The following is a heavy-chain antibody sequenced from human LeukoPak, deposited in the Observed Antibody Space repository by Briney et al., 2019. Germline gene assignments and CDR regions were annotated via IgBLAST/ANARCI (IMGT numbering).Heavy chain of an antibody. D-gene: IGHD1-7*01. V-gene: IGHV3-74*01. J-gene: IGHJ6*03. Sequence: GGSLRLSCAASGFPFNNYWMHWVRHAPGKGLMWVSRINNDGSYTNYADSVKGRFTISRDNAKNTVYLQINSLRADDTAVYYCAKRRGLELTYYYHMDVWGKGTTVTVSS. CDR1: GFPFNNYW. CDR3: AKRRGLELTYYYHMDV. CDR2: INNDGSYT.